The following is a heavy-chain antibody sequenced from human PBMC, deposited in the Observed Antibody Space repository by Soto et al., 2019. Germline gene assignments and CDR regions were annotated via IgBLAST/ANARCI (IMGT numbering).Heavy chain of an antibody. Sequence: GSLRLSCAASGFTFSSYGMHWVRQAPGKGLEWVAVIWYDGSNKYYADSVKGRFTISRDNSKNTLYLQMNSLRAEDTAVYYCARDYDSSGYYSGYFQHWGQGTLVTVSS. J-gene: IGHJ1*01. V-gene: IGHV3-33*01. CDR3: ARDYDSSGYYSGYFQH. CDR1: GFTFSSYG. CDR2: IWYDGSNK. D-gene: IGHD3-22*01.